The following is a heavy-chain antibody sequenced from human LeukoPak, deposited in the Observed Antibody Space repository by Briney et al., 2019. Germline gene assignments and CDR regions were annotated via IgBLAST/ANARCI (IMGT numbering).Heavy chain of an antibody. Sequence: PGRSLRLSCAASGFTFSSYAMHWVRQAPGKGLEWVSVIYSGGSTYYADSVKGRFTISRDNSKNTLYLQMNSLRAEDTAVYYCARDRAAHTIFGVPRVDWGQGTLVTVSS. J-gene: IGHJ4*02. D-gene: IGHD3-3*01. CDR2: IYSGGST. V-gene: IGHV3-66*02. CDR1: GFTFSSYA. CDR3: ARDRAAHTIFGVPRVD.